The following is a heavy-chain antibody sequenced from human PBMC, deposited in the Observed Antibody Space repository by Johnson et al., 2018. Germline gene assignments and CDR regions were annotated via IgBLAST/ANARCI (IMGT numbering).Heavy chain of an antibody. J-gene: IGHJ6*03. Sequence: QVQLVESGGGVVQPGRSLRLSCAASGFTFSSYWMSWVRQAPGKGLVWVAVIWYDGSNKYYADSVKGRFTISSDTSKNTLYLQMNSLRAEDTAVYYRAKEPVAAAGTHDYYYMDVWGKGTTVTVSS. CDR3: AKEPVAAAGTHDYYYMDV. D-gene: IGHD6-13*01. CDR1: GFTFSSYW. V-gene: IGHV3-30*18. CDR2: IWYDGSNK.